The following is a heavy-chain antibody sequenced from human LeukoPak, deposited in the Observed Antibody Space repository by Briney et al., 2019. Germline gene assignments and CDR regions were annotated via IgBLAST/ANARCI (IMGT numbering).Heavy chain of an antibody. V-gene: IGHV3-7*01. CDR1: GFTFSNYW. CDR2: IKQDGSEK. J-gene: IGHJ4*02. Sequence: GGSLRLSCAASGFTFSNYWMSWVRQAPGKGLEWVAIIKQDGSEKYSVDSVKGRFIISRDNAKNSLYLQMNRLRVEDTALYYCARDSLEYTTSSAAYWGQGALVTVSS. CDR3: ARDSLEYTTSSAAY. D-gene: IGHD6-25*01.